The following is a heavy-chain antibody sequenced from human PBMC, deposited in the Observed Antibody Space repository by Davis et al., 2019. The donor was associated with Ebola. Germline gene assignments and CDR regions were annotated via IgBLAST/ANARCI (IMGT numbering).Heavy chain of an antibody. D-gene: IGHD3-16*01. V-gene: IGHV1-3*01. CDR1: GYTFTGYY. J-gene: IGHJ4*02. CDR2: INAGNGNT. CDR3: ARVGGSTVWDYFDY. Sequence: ASVKVSCKASGYTFTGYYMHWVRQAPGQRLEWMGWINAGNGNTKYSQKFQGRVTITRDTSASTAYMELSSLRSEDTAVYYCARVGGSTVWDYFDYWGQGTLVTVSS.